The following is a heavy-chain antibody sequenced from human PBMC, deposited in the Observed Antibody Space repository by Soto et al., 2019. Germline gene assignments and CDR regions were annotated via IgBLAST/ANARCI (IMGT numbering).Heavy chain of an antibody. J-gene: IGHJ6*02. V-gene: IGHV3-30*03. CDR1: GFTFSSSG. CDR2: ISYDGSNK. Sequence: QVHLVESGGGVVQPGRSLRLSCATSGFTFSSSGMHWVRQAPGKGLEWVAVISYDGSNKYYADSVKGRFTISRDNSMLYLQMNSLRTEDTAVYYCSTSGGTTIRRLLGYGMDVWGQGTTVAVSS. CDR3: STSGGTTIRRLLGYGMDV. D-gene: IGHD4-4*01.